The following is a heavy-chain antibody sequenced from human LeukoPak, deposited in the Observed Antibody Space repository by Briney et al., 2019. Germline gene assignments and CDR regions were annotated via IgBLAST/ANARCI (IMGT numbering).Heavy chain of an antibody. CDR3: ARVSAGVGSGYWQVRSFDP. Sequence: PGGSLRLSCAASGFTVSSNYMSWVRQAPGKGLEWVSVIYSGGSTYYADSVKGRFTISRDNSKNTLYLQMNSLRAEDTAVYYCARVSAGVGSGYWQVRSFDPWGQGTLVTVSS. D-gene: IGHD3-3*01. CDR1: GFTVSSNY. V-gene: IGHV3-53*01. J-gene: IGHJ5*02. CDR2: IYSGGST.